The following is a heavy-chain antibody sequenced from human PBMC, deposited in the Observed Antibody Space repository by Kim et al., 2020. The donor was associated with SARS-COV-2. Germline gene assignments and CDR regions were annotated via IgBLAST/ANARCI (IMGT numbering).Heavy chain of an antibody. CDR2: IYYIGNT. J-gene: IGHJ4*02. V-gene: IGHV4-59*08. Sequence: SETLSLTCTVSGGSISSYYWSWIRQPPGKGLEWIGYIYYIGNTNYNPSLKSRVTISVDTSKNQFSLKLSSVTATDMAVYYCARRVRGGYFDYWGQGTLVTVSS. CDR1: GGSISSYY. D-gene: IGHD3-10*01. CDR3: ARRVRGGYFDY.